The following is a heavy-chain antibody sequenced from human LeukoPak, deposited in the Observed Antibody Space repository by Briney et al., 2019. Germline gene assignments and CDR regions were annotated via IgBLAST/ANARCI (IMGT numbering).Heavy chain of an antibody. Sequence: GGSLRLSCAASGFTFSTYAMSCVRQAPGKGLEWVSAISGSGDGTYYADSLKGRFTISRDNSKNTLYLQMNSLRAEDTAVYYCAKVYLTTVTISYFDLWGRGTLVTVSS. CDR1: GFTFSTYA. CDR2: ISGSGDGT. D-gene: IGHD4-17*01. CDR3: AKVYLTTVTISYFDL. V-gene: IGHV3-23*01. J-gene: IGHJ2*01.